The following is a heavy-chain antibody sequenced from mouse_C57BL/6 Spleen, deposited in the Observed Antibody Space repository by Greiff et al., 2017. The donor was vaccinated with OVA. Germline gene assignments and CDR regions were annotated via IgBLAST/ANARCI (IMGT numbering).Heavy chain of an antibody. CDR3: ARGGDSSGYLFAY. CDR1: GYSITSGYY. CDR2: ISYDGSN. J-gene: IGHJ3*01. D-gene: IGHD3-2*02. Sequence: EVQLQQSGPGLVKPSQSLSLTCSVTGYSITSGYYWNWIRQFPGNKLEWMGYISYDGSNNYNPSLKNRISITRDTSKNQFFLKLNSVTTEDTATYYCARGGDSSGYLFAYWGQGTLVTVSA. V-gene: IGHV3-6*01.